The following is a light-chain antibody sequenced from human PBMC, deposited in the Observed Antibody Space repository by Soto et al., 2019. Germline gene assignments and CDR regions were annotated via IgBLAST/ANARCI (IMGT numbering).Light chain of an antibody. CDR1: SSDVGGYNY. CDR3: SSYTSSSTLVV. Sequence: QSALTHPASVSGSPGQSITISCTGTSSDVGGYNYVSWYQQHPGKAPKLMIYEVSNRPSGVSNRFSGSKSGNTASLTISGLQAEDDADYYCSSYTSSSTLVVFGGGTKVTVL. CDR2: EVS. V-gene: IGLV2-14*01. J-gene: IGLJ2*01.